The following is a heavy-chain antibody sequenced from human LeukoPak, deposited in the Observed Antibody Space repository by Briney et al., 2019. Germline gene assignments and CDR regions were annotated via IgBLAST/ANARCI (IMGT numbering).Heavy chain of an antibody. CDR3: AKDPSYFYDSGGYYYIDY. Sequence: GGSLRLSCVASGFTFSSYAMSWVRQAPGKGLEWVSAISGSGGSTYYADSVKGRFTISRDNSKNTLYLQVNSLRAEDTAVYYCAKDPSYFYDSGGYYYIDYWGQGTLVTVSP. J-gene: IGHJ4*02. CDR1: GFTFSSYA. D-gene: IGHD3-22*01. CDR2: ISGSGGST. V-gene: IGHV3-23*01.